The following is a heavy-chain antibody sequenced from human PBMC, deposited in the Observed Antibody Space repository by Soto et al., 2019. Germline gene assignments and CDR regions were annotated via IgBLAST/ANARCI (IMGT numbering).Heavy chain of an antibody. D-gene: IGHD6-13*01. CDR3: ARPRGIAPAVWYFDL. Sequence: QVQLQESGPGLVKPSETLSLTCTVSGGSISSHYWSWIRQPPGRGLEWIGFIYYSGITDSNPSLKSRVTISLDTSKNQLSLRLSSVTAADTPVYYCARPRGIAPAVWYFDLWGRGTLVTVSS. CDR1: GGSISSHY. CDR2: IYYSGIT. V-gene: IGHV4-59*08. J-gene: IGHJ2*01.